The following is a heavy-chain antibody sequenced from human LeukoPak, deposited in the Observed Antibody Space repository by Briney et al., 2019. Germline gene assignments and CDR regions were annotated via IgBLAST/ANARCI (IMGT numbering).Heavy chain of an antibody. D-gene: IGHD6-19*01. CDR1: GFTFSNAW. CDR3: AKDSGWLVYFDY. Sequence: GGSLRLSCAASGFTFSNAWMSWVRQAPGKGLGWVAVISYDGSNKYYADSVKGRFTISRDNSKNTLYLQMNSLRAEDTAVYYCAKDSGWLVYFDYWGQGTLVTVSS. V-gene: IGHV3-30*18. CDR2: ISYDGSNK. J-gene: IGHJ4*02.